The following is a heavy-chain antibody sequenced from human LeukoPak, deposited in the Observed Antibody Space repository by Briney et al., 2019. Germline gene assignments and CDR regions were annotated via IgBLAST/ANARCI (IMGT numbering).Heavy chain of an antibody. Sequence: GGSLRLSCAESVVSFRSYAMSSGPAAPGERREWVSAISGSGGSTYYADSVKGRFTISRDNSKNTLYLQMNSLRAEDTAVYYCAKEENGGYDSWGQGTLVAVSS. CDR2: ISGSGGST. D-gene: IGHD5-12*01. CDR1: VVSFRSYA. V-gene: IGHV3-23*01. J-gene: IGHJ5*02. CDR3: AKEENGGYDS.